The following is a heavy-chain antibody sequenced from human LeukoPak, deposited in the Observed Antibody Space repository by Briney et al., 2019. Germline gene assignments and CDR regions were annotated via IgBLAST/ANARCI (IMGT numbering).Heavy chain of an antibody. D-gene: IGHD2-15*01. Sequence: GGSLTLSCAASGFTLSSFWMSWVRQAPGKGLEWVANIKQDGSAKYYVDSMKSRFTMSRDNAKNSLYLQMNSLRAEDTAMYYCARRYCSGGSCYSHFDYWGQGTLVTVSS. J-gene: IGHJ4*02. CDR3: ARRYCSGGSCYSHFDY. CDR1: GFTLSSFW. CDR2: IKQDGSAK. V-gene: IGHV3-7*01.